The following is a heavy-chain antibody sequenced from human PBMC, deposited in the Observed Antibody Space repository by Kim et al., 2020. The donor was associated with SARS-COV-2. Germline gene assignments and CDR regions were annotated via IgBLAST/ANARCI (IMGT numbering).Heavy chain of an antibody. D-gene: IGHD3-22*01. CDR1: GGSISSSNW. V-gene: IGHV4-4*02. CDR3: ARDRGRITMIVVVNDAFDI. CDR2: IYHSGST. Sequence: TLSLTCAVSGGSISSSNWWSWVRQPPGKGLEWIGEIYHSGSTNYNPSLKSRVTISVDKSKNQFSLKLSSVTAADTAVYYCARDRGRITMIVVVNDAFDIWGQGTMVTVSS. J-gene: IGHJ3*02.